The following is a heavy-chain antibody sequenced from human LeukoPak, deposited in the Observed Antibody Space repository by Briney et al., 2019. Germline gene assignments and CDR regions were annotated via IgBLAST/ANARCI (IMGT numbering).Heavy chain of an antibody. D-gene: IGHD6-19*01. V-gene: IGHV3-23*01. Sequence: PGGSLRLSCAASGFTFNSYVINWVRQAPGKGLEWVSSVSRTGDTTYYAESVKGRFTISRDNSNNTVYLHMTSLRDEDTALYYCAKCSDKYSSGWDDGFDIWGQGTLVTVSS. CDR1: GFTFNSYV. CDR2: VSRTGDTT. CDR3: AKCSDKYSSGWDDGFDI. J-gene: IGHJ3*02.